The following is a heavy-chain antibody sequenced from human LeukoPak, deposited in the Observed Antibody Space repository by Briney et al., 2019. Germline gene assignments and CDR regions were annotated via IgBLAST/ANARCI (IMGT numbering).Heavy chain of an antibody. CDR3: VKDKYPVVVAATLDY. V-gene: IGHV3-64D*09. J-gene: IGHJ4*02. CDR2: ISSNGGIT. D-gene: IGHD2-15*01. CDR1: GFTFSNYA. Sequence: QPGGSLILSCTASGFTFSNYAMHWVRQAPGKGLEYVSDISSNGGITYYADSVKGRFTVSRDNSKNMLYLQMNSLRAEDTAVYYCVKDKYPVVVAATLDYWGQGILVTVSS.